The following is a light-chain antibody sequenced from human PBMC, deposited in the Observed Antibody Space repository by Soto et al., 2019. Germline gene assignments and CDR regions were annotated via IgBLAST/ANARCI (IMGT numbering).Light chain of an antibody. CDR1: QSVSSSF. CDR3: QQYDNSPWT. Sequence: EIVLTQSPGTLSLSPGERATLSCRASQSVSSSFLAWYQQKPGQAPRLLIYGASSRATGIPDRFSGSGSGTDFTITISRLEPEDFAVYYCQQYDNSPWTFGQGTKVDIK. CDR2: GAS. J-gene: IGKJ1*01. V-gene: IGKV3-20*01.